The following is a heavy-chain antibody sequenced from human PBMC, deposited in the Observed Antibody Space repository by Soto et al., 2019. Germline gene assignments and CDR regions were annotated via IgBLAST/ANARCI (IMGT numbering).Heavy chain of an antibody. Sequence: SETLSLTCSIYGGSFSGYYCSWIRQPPGKVLEWIGEISHSGSTSYNPSLSSRVTISVDTSKNQLSLNLTSVTAADTALYYCARAYFGSGSPFDVWGQGTMVTVSS. CDR3: ARAYFGSGSPFDV. CDR2: ISHSGST. V-gene: IGHV4-34*01. J-gene: IGHJ3*01. D-gene: IGHD3-10*01. CDR1: GGSFSGYY.